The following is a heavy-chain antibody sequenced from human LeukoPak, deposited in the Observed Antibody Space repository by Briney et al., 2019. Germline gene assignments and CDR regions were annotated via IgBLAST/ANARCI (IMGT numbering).Heavy chain of an antibody. CDR1: GGSISSYY. D-gene: IGHD3-22*01. CDR2: IYYSGST. CDR3: ARTTYYYDSSGYYLADAFDI. J-gene: IGHJ3*02. Sequence: PSETLSLTCAVSGGSISSYYWSWIRQPSGKGLEWIGYIYYSGSTNYNPSLKSRVTISVDTSKNQFSLKLSSVTAADTAVYYCARTTYYYDSSGYYLADAFDIWGQGTMVTVSS. V-gene: IGHV4-59*01.